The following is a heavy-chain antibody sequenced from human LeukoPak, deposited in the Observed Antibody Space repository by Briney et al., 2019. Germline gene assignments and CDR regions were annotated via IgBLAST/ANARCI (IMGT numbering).Heavy chain of an antibody. V-gene: IGHV1-46*01. CDR2: INPSGGST. D-gene: IGHD1-26*01. CDR1: GYTFTSYY. CDR3: AREDSRGSYDGHWFDP. Sequence: ASVKVSCKASGYTFTSYYMHWVRQAPGQGLEWMGIINPSGGSTSYAQKFQGRVTMTRDTSTSTVYMELSSLRSEDTAVYYCAREDSRGSYDGHWFDPWGQGTLVTVSS. J-gene: IGHJ5*02.